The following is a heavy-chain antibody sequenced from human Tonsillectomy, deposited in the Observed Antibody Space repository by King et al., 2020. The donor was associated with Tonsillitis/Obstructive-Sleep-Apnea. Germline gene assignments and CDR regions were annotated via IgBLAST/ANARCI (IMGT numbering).Heavy chain of an antibody. CDR1: GFSLSTSGVG. CDR3: AHVPVVPAATNYFDY. Sequence: FTLKESGPTLVKPTQTLTLTCTFSGFSLSTSGVGVGWIRQPPGKALEWLALIYWDDDKRYSPSLKSRLTITKDTSKNQVVLTMTNMDPVYTATYYCAHVPVVPAATNYFDYWGQGTLVTVSS. D-gene: IGHD2-2*01. V-gene: IGHV2-5*02. CDR2: IYWDDDK. J-gene: IGHJ4*02.